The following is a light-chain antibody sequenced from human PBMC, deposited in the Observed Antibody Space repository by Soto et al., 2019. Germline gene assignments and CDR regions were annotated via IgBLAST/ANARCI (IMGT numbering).Light chain of an antibody. Sequence: DIQMTQSPSTLSSSVGDRVTITCRASQSLSGRLAWYQQRPGHAPKLLIYDVSTLESGVPSRFSGTGTGSGTEFTLSIRDLQPDAFATYYCHQYNYSSTFGPGTKVEVK. V-gene: IGKV1-5*01. J-gene: IGKJ1*01. CDR3: HQYNYSST. CDR2: DVS. CDR1: QSLSGR.